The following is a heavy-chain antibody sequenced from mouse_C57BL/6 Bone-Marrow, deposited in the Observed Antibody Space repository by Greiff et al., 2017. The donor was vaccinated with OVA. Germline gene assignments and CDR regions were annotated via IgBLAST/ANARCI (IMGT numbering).Heavy chain of an antibody. Sequence: EVQLQQSVAELVRPGASVKLSCTASGFTIKNSYMHWVQQRPEQGLEWIGRIDPANGNTKYAPKFQGKATITADTSSNTAYLQLSSLTSEDTAIYYCARDDYSWFAYWGQGTLVTVSA. CDR1: GFTIKNSY. V-gene: IGHV14-3*01. J-gene: IGHJ3*01. D-gene: IGHD2-4*01. CDR3: ARDDYSWFAY. CDR2: IDPANGNT.